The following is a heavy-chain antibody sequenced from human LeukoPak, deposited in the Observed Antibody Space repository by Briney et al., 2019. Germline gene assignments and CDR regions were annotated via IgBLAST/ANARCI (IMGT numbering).Heavy chain of an antibody. D-gene: IGHD3-16*02. J-gene: IGHJ3*02. CDR3: ASESYVWGSYRFVRGNAFDI. V-gene: IGHV3-48*04. Sequence: PGGSLRLSCTASGCTFTTYWMAWVRQTPGKGLEWISYVSQSGSTIYYADSVKGRFTISRDNAKNSLYLQMNSLRAEDTAVYYCASESYVWGSYRFVRGNAFDIWGQGTMVTVSS. CDR1: GCTFTTYW. CDR2: VSQSGSTI.